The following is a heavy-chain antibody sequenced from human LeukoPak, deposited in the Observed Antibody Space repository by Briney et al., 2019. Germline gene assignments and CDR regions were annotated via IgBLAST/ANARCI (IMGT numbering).Heavy chain of an antibody. J-gene: IGHJ5*02. Sequence: SETLSLTSTVPGGSSYSHHWSWIRQPPGKGQEWIGYIFYTGSTNYNPSLNSRVTISVDTLKNQFSLKLNSVTAADTAVYYCARGSNWFDPWGQGTLVTVSS. CDR3: ARGSNWFDP. V-gene: IGHV4-59*11. CDR2: IFYTGST. CDR1: GGSSYSHH.